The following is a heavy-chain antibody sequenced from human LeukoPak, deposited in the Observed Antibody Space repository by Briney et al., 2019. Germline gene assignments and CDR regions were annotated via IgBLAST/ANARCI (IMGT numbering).Heavy chain of an antibody. V-gene: IGHV1-2*06. CDR3: ARVGATNDAFDI. J-gene: IGHJ3*02. CDR1: GFTFTGYY. D-gene: IGHD1-26*01. Sequence: ASVKVSCKASGFTFTGYYMHWVRQAPGQGLEWMGRINPNSGGTNYAQKFQGRVTMTRDTSISTAYMELSRLRSDDTAVYYCARVGATNDAFDIWGQGTMVTVSS. CDR2: INPNSGGT.